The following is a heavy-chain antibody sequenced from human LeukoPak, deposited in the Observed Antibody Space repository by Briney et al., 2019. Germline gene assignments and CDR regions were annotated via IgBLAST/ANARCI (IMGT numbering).Heavy chain of an antibody. CDR1: EFTFSSYV. D-gene: IGHD3-10*01. V-gene: IGHV3-20*04. Sequence: GGSLRLSCAASEFTFSSYVMSWVRQAPGKGLEWVSGINWNGGSTGYADSVKGRFTISRDNAKNSLYLQMNSLRAEDTALYYCAGGSGMSYYYYMDVWGKGTTVTVSS. J-gene: IGHJ6*03. CDR3: AGGSGMSYYYYMDV. CDR2: INWNGGST.